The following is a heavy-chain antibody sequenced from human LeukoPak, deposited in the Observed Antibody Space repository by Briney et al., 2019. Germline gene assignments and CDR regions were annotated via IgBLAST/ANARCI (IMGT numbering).Heavy chain of an antibody. CDR3: ARQWKSFDY. V-gene: IGHV3-30*03. CDR1: GFTFSRYG. D-gene: IGHD6-19*01. J-gene: IGHJ4*02. CDR2: ISYDGRNK. Sequence: PGGSLRLSCAASGFTFSRYGMHWVRQAPGKGLEWVAVISYDGRNKYYADSVKGRFTISRDNAKNSLYLQMNSLRAEDTAVYYCARQWKSFDYWGQGTLVTVSS.